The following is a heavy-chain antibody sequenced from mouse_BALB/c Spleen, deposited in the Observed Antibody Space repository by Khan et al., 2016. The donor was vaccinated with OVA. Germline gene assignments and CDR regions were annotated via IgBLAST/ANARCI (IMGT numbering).Heavy chain of an antibody. CDR3: TRHGYVAWFTY. D-gene: IGHD2-2*01. J-gene: IGHJ3*01. V-gene: IGHV1S135*01. Sequence: VQLKESGPELMKPGASVKISCKASGYSFTSSYIHWVIQSPGKSLEWIGYIDPFSGGTTYNQKFKGKATLTVDKSSNTAYIHLINLTSEDSAVYYCTRHGYVAWFTYWGQGTLVTVSA. CDR2: IDPFSGGT. CDR1: GYSFTSSY.